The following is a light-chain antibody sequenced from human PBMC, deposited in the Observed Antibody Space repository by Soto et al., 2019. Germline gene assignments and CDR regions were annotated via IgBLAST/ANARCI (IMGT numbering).Light chain of an antibody. V-gene: IGKV2-28*01. CDR1: QSLLHLNGNNY. Sequence: DIVMTQSPLSLPVTPGEPASISCRSSQSLLHLNGNNYLDWYLQKPGQSPQLLVYLGSNRASGVTERSRGSGSGTDCTLKSSRVAAEDVGLYSGMQALQNPVTYGQGTRLEIK. CDR3: MQALQNPVT. CDR2: LGS. J-gene: IGKJ5*01.